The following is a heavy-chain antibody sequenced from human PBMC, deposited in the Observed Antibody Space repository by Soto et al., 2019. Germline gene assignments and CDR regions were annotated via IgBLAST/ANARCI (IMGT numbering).Heavy chain of an antibody. Sequence: GGSLRLSCAASGFIFSSYAMSWVRQAPGKGLEWVSAISGSGGSTYYADSVKGRFTISRDNSKNTLYLQMNSLRAEDTAVYYCAKVDDIVVVVAASSYWGQGTLVTVSS. D-gene: IGHD2-15*01. J-gene: IGHJ4*02. CDR1: GFIFSSYA. V-gene: IGHV3-23*01. CDR2: ISGSGGST. CDR3: AKVDDIVVVVAASSY.